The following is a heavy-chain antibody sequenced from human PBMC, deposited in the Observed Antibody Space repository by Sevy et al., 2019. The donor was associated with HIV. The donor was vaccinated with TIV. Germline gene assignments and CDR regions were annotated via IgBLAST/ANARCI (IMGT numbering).Heavy chain of an antibody. Sequence: GGSLRLSCAASGFTFSSYWMSWVRQAPGKGLEWVANIKQDGSEKYYVDSVKGRLTISRDNAKNSLYLQMNSLRAEDTAVYYCARDILAWSSYYDSSGYYPDDAFDIWGQGTMVTVSS. V-gene: IGHV3-7*01. CDR1: GFTFSSYW. D-gene: IGHD3-22*01. CDR2: IKQDGSEK. J-gene: IGHJ3*02. CDR3: ARDILAWSSYYDSSGYYPDDAFDI.